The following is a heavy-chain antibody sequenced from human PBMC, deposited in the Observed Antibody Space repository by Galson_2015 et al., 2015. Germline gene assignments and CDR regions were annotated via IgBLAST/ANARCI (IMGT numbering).Heavy chain of an antibody. Sequence: SVKVSCKASGYTFTSYYMHWVRQAPGQGLEWMGIINSSGGSTSYAQKFQGRVTMTRDTSTSTVYMELSSLRSEDTAVYYCARLRFFGVVTKRHAFDIWGQGTMVTVSS. J-gene: IGHJ3*02. CDR3: ARLRFFGVVTKRHAFDI. CDR2: INSSGGST. V-gene: IGHV1-46*01. D-gene: IGHD3-3*01. CDR1: GYTFTSYY.